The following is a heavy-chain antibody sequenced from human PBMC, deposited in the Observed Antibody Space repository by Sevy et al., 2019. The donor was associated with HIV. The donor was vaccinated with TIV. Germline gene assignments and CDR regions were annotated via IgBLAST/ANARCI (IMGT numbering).Heavy chain of an antibody. V-gene: IGHV3-53*01. CDR1: GFTVSSNF. D-gene: IGHD3-22*01. J-gene: IGHJ6*02. CDR3: ARGMWNYYDSSGYYHGMDV. CDR2: VYGGGST. Sequence: GGSLRLSCAASGFTVSSNFMSWVRQAPGKGLEWVSVVYGGGSTYYADSVKGRFTISRDNSKNTLYLQMNSLRAEDTAVYYCARGMWNYYDSSGYYHGMDVWGQGTTVTVSS.